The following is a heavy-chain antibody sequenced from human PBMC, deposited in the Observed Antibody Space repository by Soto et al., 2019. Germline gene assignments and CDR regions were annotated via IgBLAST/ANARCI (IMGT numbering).Heavy chain of an antibody. CDR2: IYHSGST. Sequence: SETLSLTCAVSGDSVSSGGYSWSWIRQPPGKGLEWIGYIYHSGSTAYNPSLTSRVTISSDKSKNQLSLKLSSVTAADTAVYYCSRGSYYYDTRTYYHYYFDHWGQG. CDR3: SRGSYYYDTRTYYHYYFDH. CDR1: GDSVSSGGYS. D-gene: IGHD3-22*01. J-gene: IGHJ4*02. V-gene: IGHV4-30-2*01.